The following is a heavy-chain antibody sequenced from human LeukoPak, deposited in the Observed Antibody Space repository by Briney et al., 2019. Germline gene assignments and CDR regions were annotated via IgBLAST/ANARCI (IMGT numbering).Heavy chain of an antibody. CDR2: INHSGST. Sequence: SETLSLTCAVYGGSFSGCYWSWIRQPPGKGLEWIGEINHSGSTNYNPSLKSRVTISVDTSKNQFSLKLSSVTAADTAVYYCARDNAYAGGIAAAGPDYWGQGTLVTVSS. D-gene: IGHD6-13*01. V-gene: IGHV4-34*01. CDR1: GGSFSGCY. CDR3: ARDNAYAGGIAAAGPDY. J-gene: IGHJ4*02.